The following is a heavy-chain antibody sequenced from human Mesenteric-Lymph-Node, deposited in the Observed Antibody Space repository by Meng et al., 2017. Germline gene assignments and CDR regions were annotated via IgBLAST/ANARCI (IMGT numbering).Heavy chain of an antibody. V-gene: IGHV1-2*02. CDR3: ARDSFPRSYSGSPEAPFDI. CDR2: INPNSGCT. J-gene: IGHJ3*02. Sequence: ASVKVSCKASGYTFTGYYMHWVRQAPGQGLEWMGWINPNSGCTNYAQKFQGRVTMTRDTSISTAYMELSRLRSDDTAVYYCARDSFPRSYSGSPEAPFDIWGQGTMVTVSS. CDR1: GYTFTGYY. D-gene: IGHD1-26*01.